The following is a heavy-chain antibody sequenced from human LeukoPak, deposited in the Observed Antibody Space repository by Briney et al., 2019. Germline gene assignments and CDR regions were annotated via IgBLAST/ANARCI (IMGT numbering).Heavy chain of an antibody. V-gene: IGHV3-23*01. CDR1: GFTFSSYA. D-gene: IGHD3-10*01. J-gene: IGHJ4*02. Sequence: GGSLRLSCAASGFTFSSYAMSWVRQAPGKGLEWVSAISGSGGSTYYADSVKGRFTISRDNSKNTLYLQMNSLRAEDTAVYYCAGGGMVWFGEFEFDYWGQGTLVTVSS. CDR3: AGGGMVWFGEFEFDY. CDR2: ISGSGGST.